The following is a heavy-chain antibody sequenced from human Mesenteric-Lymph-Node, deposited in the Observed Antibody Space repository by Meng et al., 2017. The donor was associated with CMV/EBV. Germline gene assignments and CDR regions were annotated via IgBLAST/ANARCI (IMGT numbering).Heavy chain of an antibody. Sequence: GESLKISCVASEFTFSRDDMNWVRQAPGKGLEWVAVISYDGSNQYYADSVKGRFTISRDNSKNKLYLQMNSLRPEDTAVYYCARDGYRKYGDYYYGMDVWGQGTTVTVSS. CDR2: ISYDGSNQ. D-gene: IGHD5-24*01. CDR3: ARDGYRKYGDYYYGMDV. CDR1: EFTFSRDD. V-gene: IGHV3-30*03. J-gene: IGHJ6*02.